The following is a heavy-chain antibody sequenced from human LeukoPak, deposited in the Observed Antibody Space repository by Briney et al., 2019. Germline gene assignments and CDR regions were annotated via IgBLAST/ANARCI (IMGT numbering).Heavy chain of an antibody. CDR3: ASIAAAGSGGDY. CDR2: IYYSGST. D-gene: IGHD6-13*01. CDR1: GGSISDYY. V-gene: IGHV4-59*01. Sequence: PSETLSLTCTVSGGSISDYYWSWIRQTPGKGLEWIGYIYYSGSTNYNPSLKSRVTISVDTSKNQFSLKLSSVTAADTAVYYCASIAAAGSGGDYWGQGTLVTVSS. J-gene: IGHJ4*02.